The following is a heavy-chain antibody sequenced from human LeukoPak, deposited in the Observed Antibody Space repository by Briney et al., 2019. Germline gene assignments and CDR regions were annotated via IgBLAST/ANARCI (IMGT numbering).Heavy chain of an antibody. D-gene: IGHD6-19*01. V-gene: IGHV3-48*02. Sequence: GGSLRLSCVASGFTFSSYSMNWVRQAPGKGLEWVSYISSSSSTIYYADSVKGRFTISRDNAKNSLYLQMNSLRDEDTAVYYCARDPVAGYYRYYFDYWGQGTLVTVSS. CDR2: ISSSSSTI. CDR1: GFTFSSYS. J-gene: IGHJ4*02. CDR3: ARDPVAGYYRYYFDY.